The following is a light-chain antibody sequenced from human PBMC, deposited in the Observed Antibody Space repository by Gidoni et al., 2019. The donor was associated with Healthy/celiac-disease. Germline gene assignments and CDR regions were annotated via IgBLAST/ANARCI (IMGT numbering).Light chain of an antibody. Sequence: DIVMTQSPLSLTVTPGEPASLSCRSSQSLLHSNGYNYLDWYLQKPGQSPQLLIYLGSNRASGVPDRFSGSGSGTDFTLKISRVEAEDVGVYYCMQAIQTPFTFGPGTKVDIK. CDR2: LGS. CDR3: MQAIQTPFT. CDR1: QSLLHSNGYNY. J-gene: IGKJ3*01. V-gene: IGKV2-28*01.